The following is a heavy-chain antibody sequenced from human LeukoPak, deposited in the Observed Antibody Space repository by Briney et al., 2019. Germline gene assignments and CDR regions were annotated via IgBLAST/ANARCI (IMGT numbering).Heavy chain of an antibody. D-gene: IGHD3-10*01. Sequence: GGSLRLFCAASGFTFSTYWMHWVRQAPGKGLVWVSRISSDGSRTDYAESVKGRFTISRDTAKNTLYLQMDSLSAEDTAVYHCGRAGSYDTTVDYWGQGTLVTVSS. V-gene: IGHV3-74*01. CDR3: GRAGSYDTTVDY. CDR1: GFTFSTYW. J-gene: IGHJ4*02. CDR2: ISSDGSRT.